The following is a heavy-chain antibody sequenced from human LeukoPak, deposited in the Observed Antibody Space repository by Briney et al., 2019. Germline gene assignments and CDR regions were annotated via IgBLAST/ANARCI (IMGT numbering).Heavy chain of an antibody. CDR1: GFTFSSYS. Sequence: GGSLRLSCAASGFTFSSYSMNWVRQAPGKGLEWVAVISYDGSNKYYADSVKGRFTISRDNSKNTLYLQMNSLRAEDTAVYYCARDGAYSSSSLRWDYWGQGTLVTVSS. J-gene: IGHJ4*02. CDR2: ISYDGSNK. V-gene: IGHV3-30*03. D-gene: IGHD6-6*01. CDR3: ARDGAYSSSSLRWDY.